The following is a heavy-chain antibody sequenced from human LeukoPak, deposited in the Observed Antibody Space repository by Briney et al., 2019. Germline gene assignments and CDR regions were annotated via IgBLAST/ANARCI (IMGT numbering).Heavy chain of an antibody. CDR1: DYSISSGYY. J-gene: IGHJ4*02. Sequence: SETLSLTCAVSDYSISSGYYWGWIRQPPGKGLEWIGSIYYSGSDYYNPSLKSRVTISVDTSKNQFSLKLSSVTAADTAVYYCARVWGYSYGYFDYWGQGSLVTVSS. CDR2: IYYSGSD. CDR3: ARVWGYSYGYFDY. D-gene: IGHD5-12*01. V-gene: IGHV4-38-2*01.